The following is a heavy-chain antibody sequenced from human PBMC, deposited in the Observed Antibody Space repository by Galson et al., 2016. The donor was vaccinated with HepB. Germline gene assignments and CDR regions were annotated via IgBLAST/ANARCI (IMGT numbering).Heavy chain of an antibody. V-gene: IGHV1-69*02. CDR3: AKVGFSDLDY. D-gene: IGHD1-26*01. CDR1: GGTFSSYS. Sequence: SVKVSCKASGGTFSSYSISWVRQAPGQGLEWMGRIIPSLGLTNYAQKIQGRVTITADYMELSSLRADDTAIYYCAKVGFSDLDYWGQGTLVTVSS. J-gene: IGHJ4*02. CDR2: IIPSLGLT.